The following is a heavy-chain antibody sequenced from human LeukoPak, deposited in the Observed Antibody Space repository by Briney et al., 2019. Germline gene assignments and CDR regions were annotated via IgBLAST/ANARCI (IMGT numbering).Heavy chain of an antibody. CDR2: IFYGGNT. Sequence: SETLSLICTVSGGSINNSYWNWIRQPPGKGLAWTGYIFYGGNTNYNPSLKSRVTISVDTSKNQFSLKLISVTAADTAMYYCARDSPYYDYLWGSYRDVADAFDIWGQGTMVTVSS. V-gene: IGHV4-59*01. CDR1: GGSINNSY. D-gene: IGHD3-16*02. CDR3: ARDSPYYDYLWGSYRDVADAFDI. J-gene: IGHJ3*02.